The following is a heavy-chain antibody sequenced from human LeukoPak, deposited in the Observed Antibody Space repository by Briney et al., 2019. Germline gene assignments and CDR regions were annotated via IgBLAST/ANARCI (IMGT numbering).Heavy chain of an antibody. J-gene: IGHJ4*02. CDR3: AKNPYEYYCDY. CDR1: GYTFTGYY. CDR2: INPNSGDT. Sequence: ASVKVSCKASGYTFTGYYMHWVRQAPGQGLEWMGWINPNSGDTNYAQKFQGRVTMTRDTSINIGYMELSRLRTDDTAVYFCAKNPYEYYCDYWGQGTLVTVSS. V-gene: IGHV1-2*02. D-gene: IGHD5-12*01.